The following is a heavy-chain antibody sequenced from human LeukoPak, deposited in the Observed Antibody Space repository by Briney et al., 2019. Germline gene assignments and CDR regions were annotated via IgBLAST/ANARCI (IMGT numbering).Heavy chain of an antibody. CDR3: ARQQMGFAPGGRGFDP. CDR2: LFPRTSDT. Sequence: GESLKISCKGSGYNFDSYWLAWVRHVPGKGLEWMGILFPRTSDTRYSPSFHGHVTISADKSINTAYLEWRSLKATDNAIYFCARQQMGFAPGGRGFDPWGQGTVVIVSS. J-gene: IGHJ3*01. CDR1: GYNFDSYW. D-gene: IGHD1-26*01. V-gene: IGHV5-51*01.